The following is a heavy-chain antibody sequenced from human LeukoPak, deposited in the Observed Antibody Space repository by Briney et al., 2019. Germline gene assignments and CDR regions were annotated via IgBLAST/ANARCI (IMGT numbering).Heavy chain of an antibody. CDR3: ARSGVGDYSNAFDP. Sequence: SVKVSCKASGGTFSSYAISWVRQAPGQGLEWMGGIIPIFGTANYAQKFQGRVTITTDESTSTAYMEPSSLRSEDTAVYYCARSGVGDYSNAFDPWGQGTLVTVSS. J-gene: IGHJ5*02. D-gene: IGHD4-11*01. CDR2: IIPIFGTA. CDR1: GGTFSSYA. V-gene: IGHV1-69*05.